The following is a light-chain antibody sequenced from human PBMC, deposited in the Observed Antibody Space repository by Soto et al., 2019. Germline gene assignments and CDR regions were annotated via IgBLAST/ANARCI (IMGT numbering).Light chain of an antibody. V-gene: IGKV3-20*01. CDR3: QQYDSFWTM. CDR2: GAS. Sequence: DIVLTQSPGTLSLSPGESATLSCRASQSVDSTYIAWYQQKPGQAPRLLIYGASGRATGIPDRFSGGGSGTEFTLTISSLQPDDFATYYYQQYDSFWTMFGQGTKVDIK. CDR1: QSVDSTY. J-gene: IGKJ1*01.